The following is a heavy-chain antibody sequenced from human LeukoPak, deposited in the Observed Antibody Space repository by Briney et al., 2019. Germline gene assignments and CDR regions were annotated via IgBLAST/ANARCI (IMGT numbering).Heavy chain of an antibody. Sequence: SVKVSCKASGGTFSSYAIRWVRQAPGQGLEWMGRIIPIFGTANYAQKFQGRVTITTDESTSTAYMELSSLRSEDTAVYYCARDQEEMATDYYYYYYYMDVWGKGTTVTVSS. CDR1: GGTFSSYA. CDR3: ARDQEEMATDYYYYYYYMDV. V-gene: IGHV1-69*05. CDR2: IIPIFGTA. D-gene: IGHD5-24*01. J-gene: IGHJ6*03.